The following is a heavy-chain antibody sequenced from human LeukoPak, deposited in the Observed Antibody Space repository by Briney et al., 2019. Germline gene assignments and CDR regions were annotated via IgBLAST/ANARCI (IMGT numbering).Heavy chain of an antibody. Sequence: GASVKVSCKASGYTFTSYGISWVRQAPGQGLEWMGWISAYNGNTNYAQKLQGRVTMTTDTSKSTAYMELRSLRSDDTAVYYCARTKTQYSSRFPNYYYYGMDVWGQGTTVTVSS. CDR2: ISAYNGNT. D-gene: IGHD6-13*01. J-gene: IGHJ6*02. V-gene: IGHV1-18*01. CDR3: ARTKTQYSSRFPNYYYYGMDV. CDR1: GYTFTSYG.